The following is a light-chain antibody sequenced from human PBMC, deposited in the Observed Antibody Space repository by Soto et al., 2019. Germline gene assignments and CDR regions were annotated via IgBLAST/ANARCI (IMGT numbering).Light chain of an antibody. V-gene: IGKV1-5*03. J-gene: IGKJ1*01. CDR3: QQYSTDCT. CDR2: KAS. Sequence: DIQMTQSPSTLSASVGDRVTITCRARQSICTWLAWYHQKAGKDPKLRIYKASILYTGVPSRFSGSGSGTVFSLTISGLQPDDFATYYCQQYSTDCTFGQGTKVEIK. CDR1: QSICTW.